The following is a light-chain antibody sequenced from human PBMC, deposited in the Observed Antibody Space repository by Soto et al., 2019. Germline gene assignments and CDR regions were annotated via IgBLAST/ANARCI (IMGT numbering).Light chain of an antibody. J-gene: IGKJ1*01. Sequence: EIVMTQSPATLSVSPGERATLSCRASQTVSSNLAWYQQKPGQSPRLLIYGASTRATGVPARFSGSGSGTEFTLTISRLQSEDFAVYYGQQYNNWTQGAFGKGTKVEIK. CDR1: QTVSSN. CDR3: QQYNNWTQGA. V-gene: IGKV3-15*01. CDR2: GAS.